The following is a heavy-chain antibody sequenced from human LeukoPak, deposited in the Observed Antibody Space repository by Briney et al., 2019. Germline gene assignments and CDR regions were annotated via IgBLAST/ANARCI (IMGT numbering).Heavy chain of an antibody. D-gene: IGHD3-10*01. J-gene: IGHJ4*02. CDR2: IYSGGST. Sequence: PGGSLRVSCVVSGFSVSSSYINWVRQAPGKGLEWVSVIYSGGSTFYADSVKDRFTISRDNSENTVYLQMNSLRAEDTAVYYCAKDGYYGSGSYPPLDYWGQGTLVTVSS. CDR3: AKDGYYGSGSYPPLDY. CDR1: GFSVSSSY. V-gene: IGHV3-53*01.